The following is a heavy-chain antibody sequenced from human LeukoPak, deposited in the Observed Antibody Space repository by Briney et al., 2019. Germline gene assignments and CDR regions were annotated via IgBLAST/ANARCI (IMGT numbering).Heavy chain of an antibody. D-gene: IGHD1-26*01. CDR1: GYTFTGYY. CDR2: IGAYNGNT. J-gene: IGHJ4*02. CDR3: ARDRGIVGATMPKGGDY. Sequence: ASVKVSCKASGYTFTGYYMHWVRQAPGQGLEWMGWIGAYNGNTNYAQKLQGRVTMTTDTSTSTAYMELRSLRSDDTAVYYCARDRGIVGATMPKGGDYWGQGTLVTVSS. V-gene: IGHV1-18*04.